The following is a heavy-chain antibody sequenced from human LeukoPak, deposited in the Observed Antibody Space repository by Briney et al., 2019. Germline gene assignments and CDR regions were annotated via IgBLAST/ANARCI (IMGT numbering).Heavy chain of an antibody. CDR2: INPNSGGT. CDR1: GYTFTSYD. CDR3: ARETLGYCSSTSCYVGQNWFDP. Sequence: ASVKVSCKASGYTFTSYDINWVRQATGQGLEWMGWINPNSGGTNYAQKFQGRVTMTRDTSISTAYMELSRLRSDDTAVYYCARETLGYCSSTSCYVGQNWFDPWGQGTLVTVSS. V-gene: IGHV1-2*02. J-gene: IGHJ5*02. D-gene: IGHD2-2*01.